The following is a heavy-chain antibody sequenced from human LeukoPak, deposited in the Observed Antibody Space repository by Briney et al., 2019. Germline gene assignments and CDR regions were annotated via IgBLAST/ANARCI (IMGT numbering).Heavy chain of an antibody. V-gene: IGHV1-8*02. CDR1: GYPFISFD. CDR3: AKSSMIRGADFDS. D-gene: IGHD3-10*01. Sequence: GASVKVSCKASGYPFISFDINWVRQATGQGLEWMGWMNPNSGNTGYAERFQGRVTMTRNTSINTAYMELSGLRSEDTAVYYCAKSSMIRGADFDSWGQGILVTVSS. CDR2: MNPNSGNT. J-gene: IGHJ4*02.